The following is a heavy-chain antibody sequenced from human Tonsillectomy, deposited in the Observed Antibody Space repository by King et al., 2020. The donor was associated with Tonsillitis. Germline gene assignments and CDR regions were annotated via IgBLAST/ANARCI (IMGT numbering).Heavy chain of an antibody. Sequence: VQLVESGGGLVQPGGSLRLSCAASGFTFSHYWLSWVRQAPGKGLEWVANIKQDGSEKYYVDSMKGRFTISRDNAKSSVYLQMNSLRDEDTAMYYCARVGGCTNGVCYHGAFDMWGQGTMVTVSS. J-gene: IGHJ3*02. CDR1: GFTFSHYW. D-gene: IGHD2-8*01. CDR2: IKQDGSEK. CDR3: ARVGGCTNGVCYHGAFDM. V-gene: IGHV3-7*03.